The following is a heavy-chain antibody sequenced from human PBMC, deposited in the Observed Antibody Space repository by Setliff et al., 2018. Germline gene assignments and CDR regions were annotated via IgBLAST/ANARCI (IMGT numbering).Heavy chain of an antibody. D-gene: IGHD6-13*01. J-gene: IGHJ6*02. Sequence: PGESLKISCAASGFTFSTYWMHWVRQAPGKGLVWVSRINSDGSATSYADSVKGRFTISRDNTKNTLYLQMNSLRAEDTAVYYCVSWLYYYYYGVDVWGQGTTVTVS. CDR3: VSWLYYYYYGVDV. CDR2: INSDGSAT. V-gene: IGHV3-74*01. CDR1: GFTFSTYW.